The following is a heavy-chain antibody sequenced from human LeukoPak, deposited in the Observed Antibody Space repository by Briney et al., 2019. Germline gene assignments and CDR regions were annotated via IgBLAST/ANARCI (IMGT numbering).Heavy chain of an antibody. CDR2: INHSGST. V-gene: IGHV4-34*01. CDR3: ARGGGARGGYYFDY. J-gene: IGHJ4*02. Sequence: SETLSLTCAVYGGSFSGYYWSWIRQPPGKGLEWIGEINHSGSTNYNPSLKSRVTISVDTSKNQFSLKLSSVTAADTAVYYCARGGGARGGYYFDYWGQGTLVTVSS. D-gene: IGHD1-26*01. CDR1: GGSFSGYY.